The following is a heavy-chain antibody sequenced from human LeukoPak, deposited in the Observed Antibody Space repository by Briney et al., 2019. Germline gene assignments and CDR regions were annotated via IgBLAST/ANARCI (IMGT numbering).Heavy chain of an antibody. D-gene: IGHD3-10*01. CDR3: ARDRAFGEGINWFDP. J-gene: IGHJ5*02. CDR2: ISDSGNTF. V-gene: IGHV3-48*03. CDR1: TFTLSGCE. Sequence: GGSLRLSCSASTFTLSGCEMNWVRQTPGKGLEWLAYISDSGNTFFYASFVRGRFTIFRDNAKNTLYLQMTALRVEDTGLYFCARDRAFGEGINWFDPWGQGTLVTVSS.